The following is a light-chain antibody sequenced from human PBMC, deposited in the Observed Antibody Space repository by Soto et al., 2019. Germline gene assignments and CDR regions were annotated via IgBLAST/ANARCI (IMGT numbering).Light chain of an antibody. CDR2: DVS. CDR3: QQYNNWPFS. CDR1: QGVTTN. V-gene: IGKV3-15*01. Sequence: EIVMTQPPGTPSASPGERPTLSCRAGQGVTTNFAWYQQKSGQSPRLLIYDVSIRATGVPARFSGTGSETDFTLTISGLQSEDSAVYFCQQYNNWPFSFGQGTRLEIK. J-gene: IGKJ5*01.